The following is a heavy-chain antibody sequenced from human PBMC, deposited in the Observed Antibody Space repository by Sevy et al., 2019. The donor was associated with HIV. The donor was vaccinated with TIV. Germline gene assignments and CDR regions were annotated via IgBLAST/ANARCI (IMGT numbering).Heavy chain of an antibody. CDR3: ARDRYYDASGYYYYYYGLDV. D-gene: IGHD3-22*01. J-gene: IGHJ6*02. CDR1: EFSVTDNY. V-gene: IGHV3-66*01. CDR2: IYSRGST. Sequence: GGSLRLSCAASEFSVTDNYMSWVRQAPGKGLEWVSTIYSRGSTFYADSVKDRLTISRDNSKNTLYLHMNRLRAEDTAVYYCARDRYYDASGYYYYYYGLDVWGQGTTVTVSS.